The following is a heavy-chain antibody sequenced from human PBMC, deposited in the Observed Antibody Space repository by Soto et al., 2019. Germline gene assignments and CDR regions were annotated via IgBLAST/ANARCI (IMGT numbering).Heavy chain of an antibody. CDR1: GGSISSSSYY. CDR2: IYYSGST. D-gene: IGHD3-3*01. V-gene: IGHV4-39*07. Sequence: SETLSLTCTVSGGSISSSSYYWGWIRQPPGKGLEWIGSIYYSGSTYYNPSLKSRVTISVDTSKNQFSLNLDSVTAADTAVYFCARDFAYFDSWGQGTLVTVSS. J-gene: IGHJ4*02. CDR3: ARDFAYFDS.